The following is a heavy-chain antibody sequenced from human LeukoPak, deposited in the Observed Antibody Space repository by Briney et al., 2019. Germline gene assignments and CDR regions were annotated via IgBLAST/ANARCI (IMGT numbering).Heavy chain of an antibody. CDR2: ISSSGSTI. J-gene: IGHJ5*02. V-gene: IGHV3-48*03. D-gene: IGHD6-19*01. CDR1: GFTFSSYE. CDR3: ARGASIAVAGTRWFDP. Sequence: GGSLRLSCAASGFTFSSYEMNWVRQAPGKGLEWVSYISSSGSTIYYADSVKGRFTISRDNAKNSLYLQMNSLRAEDTAVYYCARGASIAVAGTRWFDPWGQGTLVTVSS.